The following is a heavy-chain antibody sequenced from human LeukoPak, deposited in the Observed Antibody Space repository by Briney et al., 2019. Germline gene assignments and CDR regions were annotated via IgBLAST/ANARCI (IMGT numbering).Heavy chain of an antibody. CDR3: ARHYCGGDCYAGPYYYYYMDV. D-gene: IGHD2-21*02. CDR2: IYTSGST. V-gene: IGHV4-4*09. CDR1: GGSISSYY. J-gene: IGHJ6*03. Sequence: SETLSLTCTVSGGSISSYYWSWIRQPPGKGLEWIGYIYTSGSTNYNPSLKSRVTISVGTSKNQFSLKLSSVTAADTAVYYCARHYCGGDCYAGPYYYYYMDVWGKGTTVTVSS.